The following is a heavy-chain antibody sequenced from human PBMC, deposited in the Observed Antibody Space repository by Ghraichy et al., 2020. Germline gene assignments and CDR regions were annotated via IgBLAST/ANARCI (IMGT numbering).Heavy chain of an antibody. D-gene: IGHD1-1*01. CDR3: ARGRGWHDGRRGPYFDL. J-gene: IGHJ4*02. CDR2: INPDGSDK. Sequence: LSLTCAASEVTSNSWMSWVRQAPGKGLEWVAHINPDGSDKYYEDSVKGRFTISRDNAEKSLYLQMNSLKAGDMAVYYCARGRGWHDGRRGPYFDLWGQGTLVTVSS. V-gene: IGHV3-7*01. CDR1: EVTSNSW.